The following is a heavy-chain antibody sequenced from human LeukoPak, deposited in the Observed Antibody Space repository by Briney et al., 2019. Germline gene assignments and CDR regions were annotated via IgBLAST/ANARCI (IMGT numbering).Heavy chain of an antibody. J-gene: IGHJ4*02. CDR2: IYNSGST. CDR1: GGSISSYY. D-gene: IGHD3-10*01. V-gene: IGHV4-4*07. Sequence: SSETLSLTCTVSGGSISSYYWSWIRQPAGKGLEWIGRIYNSGSTNYNTNYNPSPSSRVTMSVDTSKNQFSLKLNSVTAADTAVYYCARAIWYGSGTTAFDYWGQGTLVTVSS. CDR3: ARAIWYGSGTTAFDY.